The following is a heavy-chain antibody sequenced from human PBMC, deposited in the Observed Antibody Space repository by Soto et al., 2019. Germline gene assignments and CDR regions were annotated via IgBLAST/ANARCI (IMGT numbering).Heavy chain of an antibody. Sequence: QVQLQESGPGLVKPSETLSLTCTVSGGSISSYYWSWIRQPPGKGLEWIGYIYYSGSTNYNPSLKSRVTISVDTSKNQFSLKLSSVTAADTAVYYCARVAYSSGWYGGEYFQHWGQGTLVTVSS. V-gene: IGHV4-59*01. CDR1: GGSISSYY. J-gene: IGHJ1*01. CDR2: IYYSGST. D-gene: IGHD6-19*01. CDR3: ARVAYSSGWYGGEYFQH.